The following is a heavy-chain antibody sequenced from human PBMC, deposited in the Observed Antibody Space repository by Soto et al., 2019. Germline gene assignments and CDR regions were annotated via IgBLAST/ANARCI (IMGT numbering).Heavy chain of an antibody. J-gene: IGHJ5*02. V-gene: IGHV4-34*01. CDR2: INHSGST. CDR1: GGSFSGYY. D-gene: IGHD3-22*01. Sequence: SETLSLTCAVYGGSFSGYYWSWIRQPPGKGLEWIGEINHSGSTKYNPSLKSRVTISVDSSKNQFSLKLDSVTAADTAVYYCARLGGYYQAFDPGGQEPLVTVS. CDR3: ARLGGYYQAFDP.